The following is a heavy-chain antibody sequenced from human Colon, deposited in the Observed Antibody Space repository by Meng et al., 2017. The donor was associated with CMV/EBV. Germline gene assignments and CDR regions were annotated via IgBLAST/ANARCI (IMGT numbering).Heavy chain of an antibody. V-gene: IGHV3-30*02. CDR3: AKDLMLGFGSGTQYYFDS. CDR1: RFTFSPYA. D-gene: IGHD3-10*01. Sequence: GGSLRLSCTASRFTFSPYAMTWVRQAPGKGLEWAAFIRYDGSDAWYADFVKGRFTISRDNFKNTLYLQMNSLSAEDTALYYCAKDLMLGFGSGTQYYFDSWGQGTLVTVSS. J-gene: IGHJ4*02. CDR2: IRYDGSDA.